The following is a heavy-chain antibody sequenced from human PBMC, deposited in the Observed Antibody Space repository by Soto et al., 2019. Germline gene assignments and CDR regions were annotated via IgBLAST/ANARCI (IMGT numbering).Heavy chain of an antibody. CDR3: ARENDFWSGPNGLDV. CDR1: GESISSSNW. J-gene: IGHJ6*02. CDR2: IYHSGNT. V-gene: IGHV4-4*02. Sequence: SETLSLTCAVSGESISSSNWWSWVRQPPGKGLEWIGEIYHSGNTKYNPSLKSRVTISVDKSKNQFSLKLNSVTAADTAVYYCARENDFWSGPNGLDVWGQGTTVTLSS. D-gene: IGHD3-3*01.